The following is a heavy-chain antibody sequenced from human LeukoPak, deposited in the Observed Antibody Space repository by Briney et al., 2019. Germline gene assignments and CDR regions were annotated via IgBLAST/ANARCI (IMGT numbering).Heavy chain of an antibody. CDR3: GRQVVAVAGTGYFDY. Sequence: SETLSLTCTVSGGSIRSSSYYWGWIRQPPGKGLEWIGSIYYSGSTYYNASLKSRGTISVDTSKYQFSLKLNSVTAADTAVYFCGRQVVAVAGTGYFDYWGQGTLVTVSS. V-gene: IGHV4-39*01. CDR1: GGSIRSSSYY. CDR2: IYYSGST. J-gene: IGHJ4*02. D-gene: IGHD6-19*01.